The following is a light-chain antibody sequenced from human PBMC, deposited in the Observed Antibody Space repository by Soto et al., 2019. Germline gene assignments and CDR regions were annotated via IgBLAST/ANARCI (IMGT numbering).Light chain of an antibody. Sequence: DIQMTQSPSSLSASVGDRVTITCRASQGISNYLAWYQQKPGKVPKLLIYAASTLQSGVPSLFSGSGSGTQFTLTISSLHTEDVASYYFQQYNSAPYTFGQGTKLEIK. CDR1: QGISNY. V-gene: IGKV1-27*01. CDR3: QQYNSAPYT. CDR2: AAS. J-gene: IGKJ2*01.